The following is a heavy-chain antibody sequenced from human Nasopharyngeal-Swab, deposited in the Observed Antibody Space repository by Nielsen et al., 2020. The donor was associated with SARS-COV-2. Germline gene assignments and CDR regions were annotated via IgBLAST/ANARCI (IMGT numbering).Heavy chain of an antibody. J-gene: IGHJ5*02. V-gene: IGHV1-69*13. CDR3: ASSYDSSGYGWFDP. CDR2: IIPIFGTA. Sequence: SVKVSCKASGCTFSSYAISWVRQAPGQGLEWMGGIIPIFGTANYAQKFQGRVTITADESTSTAYMELSSLRSEDTAVYYCASSYDSSGYGWFDPWGQGTLVTVSS. CDR1: GCTFSSYA. D-gene: IGHD3-22*01.